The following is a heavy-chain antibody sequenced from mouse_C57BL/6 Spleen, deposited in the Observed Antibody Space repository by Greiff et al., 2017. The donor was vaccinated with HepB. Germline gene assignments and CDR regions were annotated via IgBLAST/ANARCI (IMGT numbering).Heavy chain of an antibody. Sequence: QVQLQQSGAELVKPGASVKISCKASGYAFSSYWMNWVKQRPGKGLEWIGQIYPGDGDTNYNGKFKGKATLTADKSSSTAYMQLSSLTSEDAAVYFCARERGNYFFFDYWGQGTTLTVSS. CDR2: IYPGDGDT. CDR1: GYAFSSYW. CDR3: ARERGNYFFFDY. V-gene: IGHV1-80*01. D-gene: IGHD2-1*01. J-gene: IGHJ2*01.